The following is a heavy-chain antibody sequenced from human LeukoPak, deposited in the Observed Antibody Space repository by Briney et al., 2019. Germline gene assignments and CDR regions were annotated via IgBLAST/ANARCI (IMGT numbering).Heavy chain of an antibody. D-gene: IGHD3-22*01. CDR3: AKDYSGYYFSSFDY. V-gene: IGHV3-11*01. Sequence: GGSLRLSCAASGFTFSDYYMSWIRQAPGKGLEWVPYISSSGSTIYYADSVKGRFTISRDNAKNSLYLQMNSLRAEDTALYYCAKDYSGYYFSSFDYWGQGTLVTVSS. J-gene: IGHJ4*02. CDR2: ISSSGSTI. CDR1: GFTFSDYY.